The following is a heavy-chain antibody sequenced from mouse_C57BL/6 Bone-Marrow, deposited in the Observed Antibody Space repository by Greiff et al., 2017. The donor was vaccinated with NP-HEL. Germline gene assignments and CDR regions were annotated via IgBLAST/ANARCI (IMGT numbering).Heavy chain of an antibody. CDR1: GYTFTDYY. V-gene: IGHV1-26*01. CDR2: INPNNGGT. J-gene: IGHJ2*01. CDR3: ARPHYYGSSCYYVDY. Sequence: EVKLQQSGPELVKPGASVKISCKASGYTFTDYYMNWVKQSHGKSLEWIGDINPNNGGTSYNQKFKGKATLTVDKSSSTAYMELRSLTSEDSAVYYCARPHYYGSSCYYVDYWGQGTTLTVSS. D-gene: IGHD1-1*01.